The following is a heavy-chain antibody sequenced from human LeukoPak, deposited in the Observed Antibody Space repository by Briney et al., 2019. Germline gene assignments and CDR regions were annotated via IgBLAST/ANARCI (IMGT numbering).Heavy chain of an antibody. CDR2: IGADGVTA. CDR3: AREGGRSGQWYYDL. J-gene: IGHJ2*01. CDR1: GFTFTNYS. Sequence: GGSLRLSCAASGFTFTNYSIHWVRQVPTKGPEYVPVIGADGVTAFYADSVKGRFTISRDNSKKTVDLEMGSLTAEDTAVYYCAREGGRSGQWYYDLWGRGTLVTVSS. V-gene: IGHV3-64*02. D-gene: IGHD3-16*01.